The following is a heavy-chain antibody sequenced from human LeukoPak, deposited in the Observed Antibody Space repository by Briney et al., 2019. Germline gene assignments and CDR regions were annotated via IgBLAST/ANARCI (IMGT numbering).Heavy chain of an antibody. CDR3: ARDTRSGWAP. D-gene: IGHD6-19*01. J-gene: IGHJ4*02. V-gene: IGHV1-2*02. CDR1: GYTFIDYD. Sequence: ASVRLSCKASGYTFIDYDIHWVRQAPGQGLEWMGWINPHRGGTDYAQKFQGRVNMTRDTSINTAYMELSRLRSDDTAVYYCARDTRSGWAPWGQGTLVIVS. CDR2: INPHRGGT.